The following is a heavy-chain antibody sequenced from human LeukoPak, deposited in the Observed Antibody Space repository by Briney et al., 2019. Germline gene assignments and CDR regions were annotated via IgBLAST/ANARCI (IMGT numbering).Heavy chain of an antibody. CDR3: ARDLATRLVRGAFDI. V-gene: IGHV1-2*02. CDR1: GYTFTVYY. Sequence: ASVKVSCKASGYTFTVYYMHWVRQAPGQGLEWMGWINPNSGGTNYAQKFQGRVTMTRDTSISTAYMELSRLRSDDTAVYYCARDLATRLVRGAFDIWGQGTMVTVSS. J-gene: IGHJ3*02. CDR2: INPNSGGT. D-gene: IGHD3-10*02.